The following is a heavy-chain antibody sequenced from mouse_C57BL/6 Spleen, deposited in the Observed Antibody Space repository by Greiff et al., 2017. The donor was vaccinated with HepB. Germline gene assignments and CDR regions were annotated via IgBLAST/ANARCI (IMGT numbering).Heavy chain of an antibody. J-gene: IGHJ1*03. CDR2: IDPENGDT. Sequence: VQLQQSGAELVRPGASVKLSCTASGFNIKDDYMHWVKQRPEQGLEWIGWIDPENGDTEYASKFQGKATITADTSSNTANLQLSSLPSEDTDVYYCTRTTVVARYFDVWGTGTTVTVSS. D-gene: IGHD1-1*01. CDR3: TRTTVVARYFDV. CDR1: GFNIKDDY. V-gene: IGHV14-4*01.